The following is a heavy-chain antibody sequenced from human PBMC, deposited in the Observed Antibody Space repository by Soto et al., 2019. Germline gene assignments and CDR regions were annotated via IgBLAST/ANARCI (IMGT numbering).Heavy chain of an antibody. V-gene: IGHV5-51*01. J-gene: IGHJ6*02. CDR2: IYPGDSDT. CDR3: ARHVGDYYYYYGMDV. CDR1: GYSFTSYW. Sequence: GESLKISCKGSGYSFTSYWIGWVRQMPGKGLEWMGIIYPGDSDTRYSPSFQGQVTISADKSISTAYRQWSSLKASDTAMYDCARHVGDYYYYYGMDVWGQGTTVTVSS. D-gene: IGHD3-16*01.